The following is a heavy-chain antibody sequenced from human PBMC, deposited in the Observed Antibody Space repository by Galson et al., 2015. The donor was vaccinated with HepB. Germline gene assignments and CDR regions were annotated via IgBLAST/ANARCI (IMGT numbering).Heavy chain of an antibody. CDR1: GFTFSSYW. CDR2: IQSDGSQK. Sequence: SLRLSCAASGFTFSSYWMTWVRQPPGKGLEWVANIQSDGSQKYYLDSVKGRFTISRDNTNNSLYLQMSSLRAGDTAVYYCARDRGGGIGNWGQGTLVTVSS. CDR3: ARDRGGGIGN. J-gene: IGHJ1*01. V-gene: IGHV3-7*03. D-gene: IGHD3-10*01.